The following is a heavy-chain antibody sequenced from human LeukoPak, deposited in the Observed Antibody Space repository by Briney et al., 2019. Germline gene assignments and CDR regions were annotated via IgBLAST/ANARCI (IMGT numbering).Heavy chain of an antibody. V-gene: IGHV3-21*01. J-gene: IGHJ3*02. Sequence: GGSLRLSCVASGFSFSSYSMNWVRQAPGKGLEWVSTISSGTGSYIYYADSVRGRFTISRDNAKNTLYLQMNSLRAEDTALYYCARVRGYYGSGSYAFDIWGQGTMVTVSS. CDR2: ISSGTGSYI. D-gene: IGHD3-10*01. CDR3: ARVRGYYGSGSYAFDI. CDR1: GFSFSSYS.